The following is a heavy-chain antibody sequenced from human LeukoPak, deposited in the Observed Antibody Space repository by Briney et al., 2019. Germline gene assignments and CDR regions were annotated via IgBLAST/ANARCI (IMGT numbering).Heavy chain of an antibody. V-gene: IGHV1-46*01. CDR2: IDPSGGST. CDR1: GYTFTNYY. D-gene: IGHD6-13*01. Sequence: GASVTVSCKASGYTFTNYYMHWVRQAPGQGLEWMGIIDPSGGSTSYAQNFQGRVTMARDTSTSTVYMELSSLRSEDTAVHYCATWGSSSSPLPTMDVWGQGTTVTVSS. CDR3: ATWGSSSSPLPTMDV. J-gene: IGHJ6*02.